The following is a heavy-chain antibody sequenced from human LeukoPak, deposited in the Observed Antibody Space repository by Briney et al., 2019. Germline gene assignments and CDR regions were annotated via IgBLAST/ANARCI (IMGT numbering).Heavy chain of an antibody. D-gene: IGHD2-15*01. Sequence: PGGSLRLSCAASGFTFSSYNMNWVRQAPGKGLEWVSSISSSSSYIYYADSVKGRFTISRDKAKNSLYLQMNSLRAEDTAVYYCARGGKSGYFPDYWGRGTLVTVSS. CDR1: GFTFSSYN. CDR2: ISSSSSYI. CDR3: ARGGKSGYFPDY. V-gene: IGHV3-21*01. J-gene: IGHJ4*02.